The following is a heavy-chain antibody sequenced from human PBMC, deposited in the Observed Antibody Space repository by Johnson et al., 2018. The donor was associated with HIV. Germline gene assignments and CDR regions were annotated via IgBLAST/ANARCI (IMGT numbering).Heavy chain of an antibody. Sequence: VQLVESGGGVVRPGGSLKLSCAASGFSFDDYGMSWVRQPPGKGLEWVSGIDWNGGSTSYADSVRGRFTISRDSSKNTLYLEMNTLRPEDTAMYYCARGSRYTFDNDDVHLLHAFDIWGQGTMVTVSS. CDR1: GFSFDDYG. CDR2: IDWNGGST. D-gene: IGHD3-16*01. J-gene: IGHJ3*02. V-gene: IGHV3-20*04. CDR3: ARGSRYTFDNDDVHLLHAFDI.